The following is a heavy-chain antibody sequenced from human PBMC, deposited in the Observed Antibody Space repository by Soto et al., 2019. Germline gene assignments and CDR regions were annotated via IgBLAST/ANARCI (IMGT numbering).Heavy chain of an antibody. V-gene: IGHV3-33*01. D-gene: IGHD6-19*01. CDR3: ARDIIAVAVWGHYYYYYGMDV. CDR2: IWYDGSNK. J-gene: IGHJ6*02. Sequence: QVQLVESGGGVVQPGRSLRLSCAASGFTFSSYGMHWVRQAPGKGLEWVAVIWYDGSNKYYADSVKGRFTISRDNSKNTLYLQMNSLRAEDTAVYYCARDIIAVAVWGHYYYYYGMDVWGQGTTATVSS. CDR1: GFTFSSYG.